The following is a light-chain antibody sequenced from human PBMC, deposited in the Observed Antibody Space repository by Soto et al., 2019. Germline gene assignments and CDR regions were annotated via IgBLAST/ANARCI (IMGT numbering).Light chain of an antibody. CDR2: WAS. CDR3: QQYYSTPPWT. V-gene: IGKV4-1*01. Sequence: DIVMTQSPDSLAVSLGETATINCKSSQSILYNSNKKNYLAWYQQRPGQPPKLLIYWASTRESGVPDRFSGSGSGSYFTLTISSLQAEDVAVYYCQQYYSTPPWTFGQGTKVEIK. J-gene: IGKJ1*01. CDR1: QSILYNSNKKNY.